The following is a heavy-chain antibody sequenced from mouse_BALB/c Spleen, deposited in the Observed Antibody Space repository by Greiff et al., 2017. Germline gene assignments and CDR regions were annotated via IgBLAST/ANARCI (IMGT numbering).Heavy chain of an antibody. Sequence: VKLMESGPELVRPGVSVKISCKGSGYTFTAYAMHWVKQSHAKSLEWIGVISTYYGNTNYNQKFKGKATMTVDKSSSTAYMELARLTSEDSAIYYGARSGVMITSDAMDYWGQGTSVTVSS. D-gene: IGHD2-4*01. CDR3: ARSGVMITSDAMDY. CDR1: GYTFTAYA. V-gene: IGHV1-67*01. CDR2: ISTYYGNT. J-gene: IGHJ4*01.